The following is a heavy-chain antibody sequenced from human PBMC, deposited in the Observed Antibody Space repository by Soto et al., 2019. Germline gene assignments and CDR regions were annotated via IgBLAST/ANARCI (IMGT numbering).Heavy chain of an antibody. CDR2: MNPNSGNT. V-gene: IGHV1-8*01. D-gene: IGHD5-18*01. CDR3: ASSGYSYGFSYLDS. CDR1: GYTFTSYD. Sequence: QVQLVQSGAEVKKPGASVKVSCKASGYTFTSYDINWVRQATGQGLEWMGWMNPNSGNTGYAQKCQGRVTMTRTTSISTADMEVSSLRSDDTAGYYCASSGYSYGFSYLDSWGQGTLVTVSS. J-gene: IGHJ4*02.